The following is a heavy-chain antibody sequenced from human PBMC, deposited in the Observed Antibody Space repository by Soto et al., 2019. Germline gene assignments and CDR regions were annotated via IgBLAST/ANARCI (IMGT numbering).Heavy chain of an antibody. D-gene: IGHD3-3*01. CDR1: GYTFTSYG. CDR3: ARSGSIFGVVPAPYYYYMDV. CDR2: ISAYNGNT. Sequence: GASVKVSCKASGYTFTSYGISWVRQAPGQGLEWMGWISAYNGNTNYAHKLQGRVTMTTDTSTSTAYMELRSLRSDDTAVYYFARSGSIFGVVPAPYYYYMDVWGKGTTVTVSS. J-gene: IGHJ6*03. V-gene: IGHV1-18*01.